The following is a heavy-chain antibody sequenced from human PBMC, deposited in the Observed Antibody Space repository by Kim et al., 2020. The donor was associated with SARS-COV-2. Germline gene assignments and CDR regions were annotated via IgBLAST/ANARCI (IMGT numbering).Heavy chain of an antibody. CDR3: VVRYYYGSGSYYRDY. CDR2: INHSGST. CDR1: GGSFSGYY. D-gene: IGHD3-10*01. V-gene: IGHV4-34*01. Sequence: SETLSLTCAVYGGSFSGYYWSWIRQPPGKGLEWIGEINHSGSTNYNPSLKSRVTISVDTSKNQFSLKLSSVTAADTAVYYCVVRYYYGSGSYYRDYWGQGTLVTVSS. J-gene: IGHJ4*02.